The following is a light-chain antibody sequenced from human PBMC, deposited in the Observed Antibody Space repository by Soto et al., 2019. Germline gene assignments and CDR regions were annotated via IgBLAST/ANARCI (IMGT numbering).Light chain of an antibody. Sequence: EIVLTQSPATLSSFPGDRVTLSCRASQYINTRLAWYQHRPGQAPRLLIYGASTRATGIPARFSGSGSGTEFTLTISSLQSEDFAVYYCQQYGSSGTFGQGTKVDIK. J-gene: IGKJ1*01. CDR1: QYINTR. CDR2: GAS. V-gene: IGKV3-15*01. CDR3: QQYGSSGT.